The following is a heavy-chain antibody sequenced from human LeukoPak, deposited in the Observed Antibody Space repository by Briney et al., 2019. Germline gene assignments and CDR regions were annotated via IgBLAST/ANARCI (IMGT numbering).Heavy chain of an antibody. CDR1: GFTFSSYG. D-gene: IGHD6-13*01. Sequence: GGSLRLSCAASGFTFSSYGMHWVRQAPGKGLEWVAFIRYDGSNKYYADSVKGRFTISRDNSKNTLYLQMNSLRAEDTAVYYCAEDRAAAGTNWFDPWGQGTLVTVSS. CDR2: IRYDGSNK. J-gene: IGHJ5*02. V-gene: IGHV3-30*02. CDR3: AEDRAAAGTNWFDP.